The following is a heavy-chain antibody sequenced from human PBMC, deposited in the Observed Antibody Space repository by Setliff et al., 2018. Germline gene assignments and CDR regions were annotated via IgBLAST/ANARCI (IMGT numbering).Heavy chain of an antibody. CDR3: ARDLGHGGDSDY. CDR2: IIHSGST. V-gene: IGHV4-34*12. J-gene: IGHJ4*02. D-gene: IGHD2-21*02. CDR1: WGSFSGYY. Sequence: SETLSLTCAVYWGSFSGYYWRWIRQPPGKRLEWIGEIIHSGSTNYNPSLKSRLTISRDTSKNQVSLKLNSVTATDTAVYYCARDLGHGGDSDYWGQGILVTVSS.